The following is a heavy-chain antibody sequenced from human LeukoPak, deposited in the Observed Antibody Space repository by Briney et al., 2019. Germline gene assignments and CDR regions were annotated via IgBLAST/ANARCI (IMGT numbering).Heavy chain of an antibody. J-gene: IGHJ4*02. CDR3: ANHGPKIWLRWRVDY. V-gene: IGHV3-23*01. Sequence: PGGSLRLSCAASGFTFSSYAMSWVRQAPGKGLEWLSAISGSGGSTYYADSVKGRFTISRDNSKNTLYLQMNNLRAEDTAVYYWANHGPKIWLRWRVDYWGQGTLVTVSS. D-gene: IGHD5-24*01. CDR2: ISGSGGST. CDR1: GFTFSSYA.